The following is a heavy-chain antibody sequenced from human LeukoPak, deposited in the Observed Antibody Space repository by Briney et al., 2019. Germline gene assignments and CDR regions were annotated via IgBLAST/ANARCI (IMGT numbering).Heavy chain of an antibody. CDR1: GGSISSGGYY. J-gene: IGHJ6*02. D-gene: IGHD3-10*01. V-gene: IGHV4-31*03. Sequence: SETLSLTCTVSGGSISSGGYYWSWIRQHPGKGLEWIGYIYYSGSTYYNPSFKSRVTISVDTSKNQFSLKLSSVTAADTAVYYCARDRGDYYGMDVWGQGTTVTVSS. CDR3: ARDRGDYYGMDV. CDR2: IYYSGST.